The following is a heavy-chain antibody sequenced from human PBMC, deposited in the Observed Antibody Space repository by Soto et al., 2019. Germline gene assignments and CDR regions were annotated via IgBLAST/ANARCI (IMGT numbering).Heavy chain of an antibody. V-gene: IGHV3-74*01. CDR1: GFTFSKYW. Sequence: EVQLVESGGGLVQPRKALRLSCAASGFTFSKYWMHWVRQAPGKGPVWVSYISSDGTTTDYADSVKGRFTISRDNAKNTLYLQMDSVRVEDTVVYYCAIQDCTNDVCLEAAVTVGGALEYWGQGAQVTVSS. CDR2: ISSDGTTT. CDR3: AIQDCTNDVCLEAAVTVGGALEY. J-gene: IGHJ4*02. D-gene: IGHD2-8*01.